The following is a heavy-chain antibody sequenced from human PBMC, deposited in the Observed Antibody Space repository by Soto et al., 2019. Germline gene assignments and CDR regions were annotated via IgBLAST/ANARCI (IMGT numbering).Heavy chain of an antibody. Sequence: GGSLRLSCASSGFTFSIYSMSWVRQAPGKGLEWVSGISATGGSKHYADSVRGRFAISRDNFKATLFLYMNSLRAEDTAVYYCAKSTGDTWTTHYFDYWGKGILVTVSS. D-gene: IGHD4-4*01. CDR1: GFTFSIYS. J-gene: IGHJ4*02. V-gene: IGHV3-23*01. CDR3: AKSTGDTWTTHYFDY. CDR2: ISATGGSK.